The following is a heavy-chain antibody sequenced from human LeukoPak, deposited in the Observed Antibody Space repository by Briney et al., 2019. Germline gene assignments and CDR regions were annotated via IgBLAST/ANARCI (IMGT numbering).Heavy chain of an antibody. D-gene: IGHD2/OR15-2a*01. CDR3: ARNILFAFDI. CDR2: ISNSGGST. V-gene: IGHV3-23*01. Sequence: PGGSLRLSCAASGFTFSSYAMSWVRQAPGKGLEWVSVISNSGGSTFYADSMKGRFTISRDNSKNTLYLQVNSLRAEDTAMYYCARNILFAFDIWGQGTMVTVPS. CDR1: GFTFSSYA. J-gene: IGHJ3*02.